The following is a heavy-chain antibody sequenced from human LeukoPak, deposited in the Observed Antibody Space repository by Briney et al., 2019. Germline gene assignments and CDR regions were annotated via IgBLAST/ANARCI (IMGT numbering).Heavy chain of an antibody. CDR2: IYSGGST. V-gene: IGHV3-53*01. Sequence: PGGSLRLSCAASGFTVSSNYMSWVRQAPGKRLEWVSVIYSGGSTYYADSVKGRFTISRDNSKNTLYLQMNSLRAEDTAVYYCARVFGAASYYYYMDVWGKGTTVTVSS. D-gene: IGHD3-3*01. CDR3: ARVFGAASYYYYMDV. J-gene: IGHJ6*03. CDR1: GFTVSSNY.